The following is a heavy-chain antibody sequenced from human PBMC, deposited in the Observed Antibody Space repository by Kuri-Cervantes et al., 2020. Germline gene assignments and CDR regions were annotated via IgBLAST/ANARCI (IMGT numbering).Heavy chain of an antibody. V-gene: IGHV1-3*01. D-gene: IGHD4-17*01. CDR1: GHTFTSYA. CDR2: INAGNGNT. CDR3: ARGTYGDYVDY. Sequence: ASVKVSCKASGHTFTSYAMHWVRQAPGQRLEWMGWINAGNGNTKYSQKFQGRVTITRNTSISTAYMELSSLRSEDTAVYYCARGTYGDYVDYWGQGTLVTVPQ. J-gene: IGHJ4*02.